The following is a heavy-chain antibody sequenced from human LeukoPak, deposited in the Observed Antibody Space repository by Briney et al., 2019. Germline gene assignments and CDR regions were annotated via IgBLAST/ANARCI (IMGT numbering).Heavy chain of an antibody. J-gene: IGHJ4*02. D-gene: IGHD4-17*01. CDR1: GFRFRDYH. Sequence: GGSLRLSCAASGFRFRDYHMNWVRQAPGKGLEWVSFITNTTRNTFYADSVKGRFTISRDNSKNTLYLQMNSLRAEDTAVYYCAKELGDDGDWYFDYWGQGTLVTVSS. V-gene: IGHV3-11*05. CDR2: ITNTTRNT. CDR3: AKELGDDGDWYFDY.